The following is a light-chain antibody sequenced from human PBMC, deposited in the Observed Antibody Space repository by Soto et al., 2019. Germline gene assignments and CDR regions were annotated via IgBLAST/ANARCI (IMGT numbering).Light chain of an antibody. V-gene: IGKV3-20*01. CDR3: QQYGSTPPWK. CDR1: QSVTSNY. J-gene: IGKJ1*01. Sequence: EIVLTQSPGTLSLSPGERATLSCRASQSVTSNYLAWYQQKPGQAPRLLIYDASSRATGIPDRFSGSGSGTDFTLTISRLEPEDCTVYYCQQYGSTPPWKFGQGTKVEIK. CDR2: DAS.